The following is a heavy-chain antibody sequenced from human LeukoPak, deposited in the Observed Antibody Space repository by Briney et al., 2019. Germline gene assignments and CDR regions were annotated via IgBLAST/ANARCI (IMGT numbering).Heavy chain of an antibody. J-gene: IGHJ4*02. CDR1: GFTLSSYA. Sequence: GGSLRLSCAASGFTLSSYAMHWVRQAPGKGLEWVAVISSDESNIYYADSVKGRFSISRDNSKNTLYLQMSSLRADNTAVYYCARPPWYSSDLYLAYFDYWGQGALVTVSS. D-gene: IGHD6-19*01. CDR2: ISSDESNI. CDR3: ARPPWYSSDLYLAYFDY. V-gene: IGHV3-30-3*01.